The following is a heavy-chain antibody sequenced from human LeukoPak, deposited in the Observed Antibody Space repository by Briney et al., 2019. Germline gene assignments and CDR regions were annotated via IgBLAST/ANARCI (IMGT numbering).Heavy chain of an antibody. J-gene: IGHJ6*02. D-gene: IGHD3-10*01. Sequence: KASEPLSLPCPASGASISSYYWSWIRQPPGKGLEWIGYIYYSGSTNYNPSLKSRVTISVDTSKNQFSLKLSSVTAADTAVYYCARGSGDYGMDVWGQGTTVTVSS. V-gene: IGHV4-59*01. CDR2: IYYSGST. CDR1: GASISSYY. CDR3: ARGSGDYGMDV.